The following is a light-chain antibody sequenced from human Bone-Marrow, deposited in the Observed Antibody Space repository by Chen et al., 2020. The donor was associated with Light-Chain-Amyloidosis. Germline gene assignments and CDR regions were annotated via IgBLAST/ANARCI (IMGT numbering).Light chain of an antibody. J-gene: IGLJ2*01. CDR2: RDA. Sequence: SYELTQPPSVSVSPGQTARITCSGDDLPTEYAYWYQEKPGQAPVLVIHRDAERPAGIAEGFSASSSGTTATLTISGVQAEDEADYHCQSADSSGTYEGIFGGGTKLTVL. CDR3: QSADSSGTYEGI. CDR1: DLPTEY. V-gene: IGLV3-25*03.